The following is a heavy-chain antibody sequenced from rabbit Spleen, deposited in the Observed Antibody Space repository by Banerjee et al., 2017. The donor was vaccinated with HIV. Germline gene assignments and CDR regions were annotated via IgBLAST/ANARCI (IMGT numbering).Heavy chain of an antibody. CDR1: GFSFSSSYY. V-gene: IGHV1S40*01. Sequence: QSLEESGGDLVKPGASLTLTCTASGFSFSSSYYICWVRQAPGKGLEWIACVYAGLGSTYYAGWAKGRFTISKTSSTTVTLQVTSLTAADTATYFCTIATMTMVITGFWGPGTLVTVS. CDR2: VYAGLGST. CDR3: TIATMTMVITGF. D-gene: IGHD2-1*01. J-gene: IGHJ3*01.